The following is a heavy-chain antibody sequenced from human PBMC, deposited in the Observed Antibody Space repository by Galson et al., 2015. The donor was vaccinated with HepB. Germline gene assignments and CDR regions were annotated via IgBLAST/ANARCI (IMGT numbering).Heavy chain of an antibody. V-gene: IGHV1-69*13. CDR3: ARDSCSSTSCYQGSPIWFDP. CDR1: GGTFSSYA. J-gene: IGHJ5*02. Sequence: SVKVSCKASGGTFSSYAISWVRQAPGQGLEWMGGIIPIFGTANYAQKFQGRVTITADESTSTAYMELSSLRSEDTAVYYCARDSCSSTSCYQGSPIWFDPWGQGTLVTVSS. CDR2: IIPIFGTA. D-gene: IGHD2-2*01.